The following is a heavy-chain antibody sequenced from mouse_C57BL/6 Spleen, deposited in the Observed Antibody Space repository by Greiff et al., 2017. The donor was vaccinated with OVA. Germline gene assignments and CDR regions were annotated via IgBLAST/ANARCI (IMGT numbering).Heavy chain of an antibody. D-gene: IGHD1-1*01. Sequence: EVTLMESGGGLVKPGGSLKLSCAASGFTFSDYGMHWVRQAPEKGLEWVAYISSGSSTLYYADTVKGRFTISRDNAKNTLFLQMTRLRSEDTAMYYCARGGLRRAMDYWGQGTSVTVSS. CDR2: ISSGSSTL. CDR1: GFTFSDYG. J-gene: IGHJ4*01. CDR3: ARGGLRRAMDY. V-gene: IGHV5-17*01.